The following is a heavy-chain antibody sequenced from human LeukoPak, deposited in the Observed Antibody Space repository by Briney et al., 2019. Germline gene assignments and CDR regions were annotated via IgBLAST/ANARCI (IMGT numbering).Heavy chain of an antibody. CDR2: INHSGST. CDR1: GGSFSGYY. CDR3: ARGREVYPVVFMGV. D-gene: IGHD2-2*02. V-gene: IGHV4-34*01. J-gene: IGHJ6*02. Sequence: PSETLSLTCAVYGGSFSGYYWSWIRQPPGKGLEWIGEINHSGSTNYNPSLKSRVTISVDTSKNQFSLKLSSVTAADTAVYYCARGREVYPVVFMGVWGQGTPVTVSS.